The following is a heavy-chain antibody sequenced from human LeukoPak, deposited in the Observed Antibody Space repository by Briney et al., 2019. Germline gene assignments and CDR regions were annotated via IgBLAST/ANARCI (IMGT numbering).Heavy chain of an antibody. CDR2: IKEDGSLK. V-gene: IGHV3-7*01. CDR1: GFTFSTYW. Sequence: GGSLRLSCATSGFTFSTYWMTWVRQAPGKGLEWVANIKEDGSLKYYVDSVKGRFTISRDNAKNSLYLQMSSLRVEDTAVYYCVRGNLRLPRSTPDCWGQGTLVTVSS. CDR3: VRGNLRLPRSTPDC. J-gene: IGHJ4*02. D-gene: IGHD2-21*02.